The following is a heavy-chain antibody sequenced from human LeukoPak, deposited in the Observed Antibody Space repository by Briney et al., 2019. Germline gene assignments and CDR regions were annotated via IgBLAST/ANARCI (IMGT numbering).Heavy chain of an antibody. V-gene: IGHV4-34*01. CDR3: ARGFPAYSSIWYYFDY. CDR1: GGSFSDFY. J-gene: IGHJ4*02. Sequence: PSETLSLTCAVSGGSFSDFYWSWIRQAPGKGLEWIGEIDHGGSTNYNPSVKSRVTISVDKSKKQFSLKLGSVTAADTAVYYCARGFPAYSSIWYYFDYWGQGTLVTVSS. D-gene: IGHD2-2*01. CDR2: IDHGGST.